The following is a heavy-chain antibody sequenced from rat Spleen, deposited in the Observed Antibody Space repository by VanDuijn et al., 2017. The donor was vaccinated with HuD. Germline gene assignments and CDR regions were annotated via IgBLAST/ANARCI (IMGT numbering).Heavy chain of an antibody. CDR3: ARHNSGYGVMDA. Sequence: EVQLVESGGGLVQPGRSLKLSCAASGFTFSHYDMAWVRQAPKKGLEWVATISYDGSSTYYRDSVKGRFTISRDNAKSTLYLQMDSLRSEDTATYYCARHNSGYGVMDAWGQGASVTVSS. J-gene: IGHJ4*01. CDR2: ISYDGSST. V-gene: IGHV5-7*01. CDR1: GFTFSHYD. D-gene: IGHD4-3*01.